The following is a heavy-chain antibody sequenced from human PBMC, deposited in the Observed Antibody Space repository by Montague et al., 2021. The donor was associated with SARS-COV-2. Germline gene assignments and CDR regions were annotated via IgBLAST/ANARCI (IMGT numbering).Heavy chain of an antibody. CDR3: ARGAYHDLYYYYHGMDV. CDR2: TYYRSQWYE. CDR1: GDSVFSKSAA. Sequence: CAISGDSVFSKSAAWNWIRQSPSRGLEWLGRTYYRSQWYEDYAVSVKGRITIKPDTSKNQFSLHLESVSPDDTALYYCARGAYHDLYYYYHGMDVWGRGTTVSVSS. J-gene: IGHJ6*02. V-gene: IGHV6-1*01. D-gene: IGHD2-2*01.